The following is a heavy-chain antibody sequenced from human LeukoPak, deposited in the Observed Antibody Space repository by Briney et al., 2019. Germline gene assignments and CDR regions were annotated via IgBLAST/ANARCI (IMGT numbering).Heavy chain of an antibody. D-gene: IGHD3-3*01. V-gene: IGHV1-2*02. CDR1: GYTFTGYY. Sequence: GASVKVSCKASGYTFTGYYMHWVRQAPGQGLEWMGWINPNSGGTNYAQKFQGRVTMTRDTSISTAYMELSRLRSDDTAVYYCARDLWSGYYSVWEYFQYWGQGTLVTVSS. CDR2: INPNSGGT. J-gene: IGHJ1*01. CDR3: ARDLWSGYYSVWEYFQY.